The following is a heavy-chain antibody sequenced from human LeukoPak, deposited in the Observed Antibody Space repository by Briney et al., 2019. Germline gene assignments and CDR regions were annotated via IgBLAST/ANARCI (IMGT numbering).Heavy chain of an antibody. D-gene: IGHD1-14*01. J-gene: IGHJ4*02. CDR1: GFTFSSYS. CDR2: ISSNSIYV. V-gene: IGHV3-21*01. Sequence: PGGSLRLSCAASGFTFSSYSMNWVRQAPGKGLEWVSSISSNSIYVFYADSMKGRFTISRDNAKNSLSLRMNSLRAEDTAVYYCARDQVDRIWYFDYWGQGTLVTVSS. CDR3: ARDQVDRIWYFDY.